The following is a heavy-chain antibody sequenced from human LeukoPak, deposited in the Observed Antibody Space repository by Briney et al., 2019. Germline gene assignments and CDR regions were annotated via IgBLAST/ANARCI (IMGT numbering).Heavy chain of an antibody. D-gene: IGHD6-13*01. CDR1: GGSFSGYY. CDR3: ARDPSTRIAAAWDWFDP. CDR2: IYTSGST. J-gene: IGHJ5*02. V-gene: IGHV4-4*07. Sequence: SETLSLTCAVYGGSFSGYYWSWIRQPAGKGLEWIGRIYTSGSTNYNPSLKSRVTMSVDTSKNQFSLKLSSVTAADTAVYYCARDPSTRIAAAWDWFDPWGQGTLVTVSS.